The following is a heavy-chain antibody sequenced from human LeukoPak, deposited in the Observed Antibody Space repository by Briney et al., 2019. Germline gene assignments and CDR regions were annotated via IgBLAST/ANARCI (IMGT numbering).Heavy chain of an antibody. J-gene: IGHJ3*02. CDR3: ARRDYGGQLPNAFDI. D-gene: IGHD4-23*01. Sequence: GESLKISCKGSGYSFTSYWIGWVRQMPGKGLEWMGIIYPGDSDTRYSPSFQGQVTISADKSISTAYLQWSSLKASDTAMYYCARRDYGGQLPNAFDIWGQGTMVTVSS. V-gene: IGHV5-51*01. CDR1: GYSFTSYW. CDR2: IYPGDSDT.